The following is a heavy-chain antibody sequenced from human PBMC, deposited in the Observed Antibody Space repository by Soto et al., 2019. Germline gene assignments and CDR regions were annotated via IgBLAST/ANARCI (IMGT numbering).Heavy chain of an antibody. CDR1: GYTFTSYA. D-gene: IGHD2-21*02. CDR3: ASSHCGGDCYSYYYYGMDV. Sequence: QVQLVQSGAEVKKPGASVKVSRKASGYTFTSYAMHWVRQAPGQRLEWMGWINAGNGNTKYSQKFQGRVTITRDTSASTAYMELSSLRSEDTAVYYCASSHCGGDCYSYYYYGMDVWGQGTTVTVSS. V-gene: IGHV1-3*01. CDR2: INAGNGNT. J-gene: IGHJ6*02.